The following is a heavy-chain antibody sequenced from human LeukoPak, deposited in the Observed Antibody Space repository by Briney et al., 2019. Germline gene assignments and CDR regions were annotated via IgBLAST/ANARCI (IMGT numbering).Heavy chain of an antibody. D-gene: IGHD5-18*01. V-gene: IGHV4-59*01. J-gene: IGHJ4*02. CDR3: ARGERGYSYAFDY. Sequence: SETLSLTCSVSGGSISSYYWSWIPQPPGNGLVWVGYIYYSGSTNYNPSLKRRVTISVDTSKNQFSLKLSSVTAADTAVYYCARGERGYSYAFDYWGQGTLVTVSS. CDR2: IYYSGST. CDR1: GGSISSYY.